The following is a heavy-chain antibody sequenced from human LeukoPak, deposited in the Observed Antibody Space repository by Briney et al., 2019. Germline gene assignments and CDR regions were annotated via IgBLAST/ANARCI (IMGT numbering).Heavy chain of an antibody. CDR3: ARDFMATITDY. CDR1: GFPFSVSW. D-gene: IGHD5-24*01. Sequence: GGSLRLSCAASGFPFSVSWMHWFRHVPGKGLMWVSRITTDETTTYADSVRGRFTISRDNAKNTLYLQMNSLRAEDTAVYYCARDFMATITDYWGQGTLVTVSS. CDR2: ITTDETT. J-gene: IGHJ4*02. V-gene: IGHV3-74*01.